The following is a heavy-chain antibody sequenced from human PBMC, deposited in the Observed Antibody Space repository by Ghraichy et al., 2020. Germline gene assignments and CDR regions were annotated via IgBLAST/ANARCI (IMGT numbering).Heavy chain of an antibody. Sequence: ASVKVSCKASGYTFTGNYIHWVRQAPGHGLEWMGWINPNSGATNYAQKFQDCVTMTRDTSINTAYMEVSRLRSDDTAVFYCARGYSGSFRNAFDVWGQGTMVTVSS. V-gene: IGHV1-2*04. CDR3: ARGYSGSFRNAFDV. CDR1: GYTFTGNY. J-gene: IGHJ3*01. D-gene: IGHD1-26*01. CDR2: INPNSGAT.